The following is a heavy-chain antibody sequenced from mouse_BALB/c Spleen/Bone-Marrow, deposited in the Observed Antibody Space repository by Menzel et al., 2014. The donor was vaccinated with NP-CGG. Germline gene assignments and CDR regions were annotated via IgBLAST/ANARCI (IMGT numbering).Heavy chain of an antibody. D-gene: IGHD1-1*01. Sequence: VNVVDSGPGLVAPSQSLSITCTVSGFSLTSYGVHWVRQPPGKVLEWLGVIWAGGSTNYNSALMSRLSISKDNSKSXVFLKMNSLQTDDTAMYYCARGSYYEGAMDYWGQGTPVPVSS. CDR3: ARGSYYEGAMDY. J-gene: IGHJ4*01. V-gene: IGHV2-9*02. CDR2: IWAGGST. CDR1: GFSLTSYG.